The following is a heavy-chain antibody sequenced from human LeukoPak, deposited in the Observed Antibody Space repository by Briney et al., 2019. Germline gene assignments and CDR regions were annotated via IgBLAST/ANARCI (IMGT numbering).Heavy chain of an antibody. Sequence: SETLSLTCTVSGGSISSYYWSWIQQPPGKGLEWIGYIYYSGSTKYNPSLKSRVTISVDTSKNQFSLKLSSVTAADTAVYYCARGSRGDGAAFDIWGQGTMVTVSS. V-gene: IGHV4-59*12. D-gene: IGHD7-27*01. CDR1: GGSISSYY. J-gene: IGHJ3*02. CDR2: IYYSGST. CDR3: ARGSRGDGAAFDI.